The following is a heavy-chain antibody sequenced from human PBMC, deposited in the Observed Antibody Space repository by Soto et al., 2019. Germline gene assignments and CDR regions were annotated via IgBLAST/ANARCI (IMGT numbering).Heavy chain of an antibody. CDR1: GFNFSNFV. J-gene: IGHJ5*01. Sequence: EVQLLESGGGIVHPGGSLRLSCAAAGFNFSNFVMTWVRQAPGKGLEWVSSITGSGGTPYYADYVKGRFTISRDNYKNTLYLQIHSVRGDDTAVYYCAKQGTYYDTLTSYYSLNWFDSWGQGTMVTVSA. CDR2: ITGSGGTP. D-gene: IGHD3-9*01. V-gene: IGHV3-23*01. CDR3: AKQGTYYDTLTSYYSLNWFDS.